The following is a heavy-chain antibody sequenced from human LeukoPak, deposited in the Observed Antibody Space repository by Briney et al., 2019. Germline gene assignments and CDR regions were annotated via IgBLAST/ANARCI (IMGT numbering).Heavy chain of an antibody. Sequence: PSETLSLTCTVSGGSISSYYWSWIRQPPGKGLEWLGYIYYSESTNYNPSLKSRVTISVDTSKNQFSLKLSSVTAADTAVYYCARIEGLGYYYYMDVWGKGTTVTVSS. CDR3: ARIEGLGYYYYMDV. V-gene: IGHV4-59*12. J-gene: IGHJ6*03. D-gene: IGHD3/OR15-3a*01. CDR2: IYYSEST. CDR1: GGSISSYY.